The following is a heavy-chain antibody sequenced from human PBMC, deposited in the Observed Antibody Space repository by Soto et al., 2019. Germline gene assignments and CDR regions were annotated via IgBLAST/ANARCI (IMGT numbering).Heavy chain of an antibody. CDR3: ATNYGSGSAHFDN. CDR1: GDTFNFYT. Sequence: QVQLLQSGAEVKKPGSSVKVSCTASGDTFNFYTISWVRQAPGQGPEWMGRIIPMHGMSNYAQNFQGRVTMIADKSTSTAYMELSSRRSEDTALYYCATNYGSGSAHFDNWGQGTLVTGSS. V-gene: IGHV1-69*02. D-gene: IGHD3-10*01. J-gene: IGHJ4*02. CDR2: IIPMHGMS.